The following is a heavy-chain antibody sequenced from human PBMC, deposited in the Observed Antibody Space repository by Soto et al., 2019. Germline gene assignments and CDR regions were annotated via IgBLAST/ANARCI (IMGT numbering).Heavy chain of an antibody. CDR2: IIPIFGTA. Sequence: SVKVSCKASGGTFSSYAISWVRQAPGQGLEWMGGIIPIFGTANYAQKFQGRVTITADESTSTAYMELSSLRSEDTAVYYCAREKRYVIWGRDAFDIWGQGTTVTVSS. CDR3: AREKRYVIWGRDAFDI. D-gene: IGHD3-16*01. J-gene: IGHJ3*02. CDR1: GGTFSSYA. V-gene: IGHV1-69*13.